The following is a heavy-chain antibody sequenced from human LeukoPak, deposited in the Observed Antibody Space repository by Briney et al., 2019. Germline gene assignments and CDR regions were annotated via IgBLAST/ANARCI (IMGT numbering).Heavy chain of an antibody. CDR1: GYSFTIYW. D-gene: IGHD6-19*01. CDR3: ARRLKNSNGWTFDY. Sequence: GGSLRLSCKGSGYSFTIYWIGWVRQMPGKGLEWMGIIYPGDSDTTYSPSFQGQVTTSADRSINTAYLHWSSLEASDTAIYYCARRLKNSNGWTFDYWGQGTLVTVSS. J-gene: IGHJ4*02. CDR2: IYPGDSDT. V-gene: IGHV5-51*01.